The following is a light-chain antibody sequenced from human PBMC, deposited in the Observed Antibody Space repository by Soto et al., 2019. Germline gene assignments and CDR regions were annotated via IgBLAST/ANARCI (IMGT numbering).Light chain of an antibody. V-gene: IGKV3-15*01. Sequence: EIVLTQSPATLSLSPGERATLSCRASQSVSNYLAWYQQKPGQAPRLLIYGASTRASGIPAKFSGSGSGTEFTLSIGSLQSEDFAIYYCQQCDNWPPRWTFGQGTKVDIK. CDR2: GAS. CDR3: QQCDNWPPRWT. J-gene: IGKJ2*01. CDR1: QSVSNY.